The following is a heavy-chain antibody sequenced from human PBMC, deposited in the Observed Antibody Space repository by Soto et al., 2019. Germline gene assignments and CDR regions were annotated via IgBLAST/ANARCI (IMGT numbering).Heavy chain of an antibody. CDR1: GYTFTSYG. Sequence: QVQLVKSGAEVKKPGASVKVSCKASGYTFTSYGISWGRQAPAQGLEWMGWISAYNGNTNYAQKLQGRVTMTTDTATSTAYMELRSLRTDATAVYYCARSDKLELPRKNWFDPWGQRTLVTVSS. J-gene: IGHJ5*02. CDR3: ARSDKLELPRKNWFDP. D-gene: IGHD1-7*01. CDR2: ISAYNGNT. V-gene: IGHV1-18*01.